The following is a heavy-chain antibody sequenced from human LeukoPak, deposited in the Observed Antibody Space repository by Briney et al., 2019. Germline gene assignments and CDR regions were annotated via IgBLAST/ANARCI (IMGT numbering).Heavy chain of an antibody. V-gene: IGHV1-8*01. CDR3: ARSGYCSSTSCSTNYYYYYMDV. CDR1: GYTFTSYD. Sequence: ASVKVSCKAPGYTFTSYDINWVRQATGQGLEWMGWMNPKSGNTGYAQKFQGRVTTTRNTSISTAFMELSSLTSEDTAVYYCARSGYCSSTSCSTNYYYYYMDVWGKGTTVTVSS. D-gene: IGHD2-2*01. J-gene: IGHJ6*03. CDR2: MNPKSGNT.